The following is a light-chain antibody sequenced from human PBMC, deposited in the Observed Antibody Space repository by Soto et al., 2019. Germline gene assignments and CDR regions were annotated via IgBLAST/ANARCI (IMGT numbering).Light chain of an antibody. CDR2: GAS. CDR3: QQYNNWPQT. J-gene: IGKJ1*01. V-gene: IGKV3-15*01. Sequence: EIVMTQSPATLSVSPGERATLSCRASQSVSSNLAWYQQKPGQAPRLLIHGASTRAAGTPARIGGSGSGTEFTLTISSLQSEDFAVYYCQQYNNWPQTFGQGTKVEI. CDR1: QSVSSN.